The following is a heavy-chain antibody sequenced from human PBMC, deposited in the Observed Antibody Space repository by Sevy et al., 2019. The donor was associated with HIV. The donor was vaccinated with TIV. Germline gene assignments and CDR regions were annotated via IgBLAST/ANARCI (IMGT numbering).Heavy chain of an antibody. Sequence: SETLSLTCTVSGGSINSDHWNWIRQPPGKGLEWIGYVYYTGGTNYNPPLKNRVTISVDRTKNQFSLKLTSVTAADTAVYYWARRNDFDIWGQGTMVTVSS. CDR3: ARRNDFDI. CDR2: VYYTGGT. CDR1: GGSINSDH. V-gene: IGHV4-59*08. J-gene: IGHJ3*02.